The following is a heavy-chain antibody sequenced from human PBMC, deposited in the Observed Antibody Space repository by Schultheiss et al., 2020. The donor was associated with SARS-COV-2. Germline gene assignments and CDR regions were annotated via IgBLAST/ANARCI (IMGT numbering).Heavy chain of an antibody. CDR2: INHSGST. CDR3: ARTTVVTTFDY. CDR1: GGSFSGYY. Sequence: SETLSLTCTVSGGSFSGYYWSWIRQPPGKGLEWIGEINHSGSTNYNPSLKSRVTISVDTSKNQFSLKLSSVTAADTAVYYCARTTVVTTFDYWGQGTLVTVSS. V-gene: IGHV4-34*01. J-gene: IGHJ4*02. D-gene: IGHD4-23*01.